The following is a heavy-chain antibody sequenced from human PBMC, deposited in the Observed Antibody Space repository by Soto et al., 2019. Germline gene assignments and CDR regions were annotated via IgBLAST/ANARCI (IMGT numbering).Heavy chain of an antibody. V-gene: IGHV3-23*01. J-gene: IGHJ4*02. CDR3: AKSADGYYYGLAY. D-gene: IGHD5-12*01. CDR1: GFAFSTHA. Sequence: PGGSLRLSCAASGFAFSTHAMNWVRQAPGKGLAWVSSITPSGDNTYYADSVKGRFTISRDNSKNTLSLQMNSLRVEDSAVYYCAKSADGYYYGLAYRGQGSLVTVSS. CDR2: ITPSGDNT.